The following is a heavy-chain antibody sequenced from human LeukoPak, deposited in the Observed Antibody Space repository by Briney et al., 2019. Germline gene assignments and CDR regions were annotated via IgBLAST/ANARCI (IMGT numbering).Heavy chain of an antibody. V-gene: IGHV3-7*01. CDR2: IKQDGSEK. Sequence: GGSLRLSCAASGFTFSSYWMSWVRQAPGKGLEWVANIKQDGSEKYYVDSVRGRFTISRDNAKNSLYLQMNSLRAEDTAVYYCARDVVRGTNDYWGQGTLVTVSS. D-gene: IGHD2-2*01. J-gene: IGHJ4*02. CDR1: GFTFSSYW. CDR3: ARDVVRGTNDY.